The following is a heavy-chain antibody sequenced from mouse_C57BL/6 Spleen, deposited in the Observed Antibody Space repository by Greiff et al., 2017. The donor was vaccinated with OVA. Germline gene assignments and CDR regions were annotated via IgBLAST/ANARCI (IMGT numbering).Heavy chain of an antibody. CDR3: ANWDRAMDY. CDR1: GYTFTSYW. D-gene: IGHD4-1*01. V-gene: IGHV1-64*01. CDR2: IHPNSGST. Sequence: QVQLQQPGAELVKPGASVKLSCKASGYTFTSYWMHWVKQRPGQGLEWIGMIHPNSGSTNYNEKLKSKATLTVDKSSSTAYMQLSILTSEDSAVYYCANWDRAMDYWGQGTSVTVSS. J-gene: IGHJ4*01.